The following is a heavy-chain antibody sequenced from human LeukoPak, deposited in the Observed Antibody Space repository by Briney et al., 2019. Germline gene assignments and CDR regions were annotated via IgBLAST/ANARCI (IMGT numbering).Heavy chain of an antibody. D-gene: IGHD3-22*01. V-gene: IGHV3-48*04. J-gene: IGHJ6*03. CDR1: GFTFSSYS. CDR2: ISSSSSTI. Sequence: GGSLRLTCAASGFTFSSYSMNWVRQAPGKGLEWVSYISSSSSTIYYADSVKGRFTISRDNAKNSLYLQMNSLRAEDTAVYYCARVRASRMIIKTYYYYYMDVWGKGTTVTFSS. CDR3: ARVRASRMIIKTYYYYYMDV.